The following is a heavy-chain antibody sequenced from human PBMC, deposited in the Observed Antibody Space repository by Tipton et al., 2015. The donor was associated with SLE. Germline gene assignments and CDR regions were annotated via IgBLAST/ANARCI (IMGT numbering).Heavy chain of an antibody. V-gene: IGHV3-30*19. CDR2: ISYDGSNK. J-gene: IGHJ3*02. CDR3: AKDRSSGWYNPDAFDI. D-gene: IGHD6-19*01. CDR1: GFTFSSYG. Sequence: SLRLSCAASGFTFSSYGMHWVRQAPGKGLEWVAVISYDGSNKYYADSVKGRFTISRDNSKNTLYLQMNSLRAEDTAVYYCAKDRSSGWYNPDAFDIWGQGTMVTVSS.